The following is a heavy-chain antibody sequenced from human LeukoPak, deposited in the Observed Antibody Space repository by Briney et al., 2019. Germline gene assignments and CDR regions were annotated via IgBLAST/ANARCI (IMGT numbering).Heavy chain of an antibody. CDR2: INPGGTET. Sequence: PGGSLRLSCAASGFSLSTYWVTWVRQAPGTGLEWVANINPGGTETYYVEPVKGRFTISRDNAKNLVYLQMNSLRAENSAVYHCGRFGYVAGVDLWGQGTLATVSS. CDR1: GFSLSTYW. V-gene: IGHV3-7*01. D-gene: IGHD6-19*01. CDR3: GRFGYVAGVDL. J-gene: IGHJ4*02.